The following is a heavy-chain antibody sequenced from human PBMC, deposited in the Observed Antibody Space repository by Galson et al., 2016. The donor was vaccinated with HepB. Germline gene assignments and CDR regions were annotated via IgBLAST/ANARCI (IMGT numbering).Heavy chain of an antibody. V-gene: IGHV4-39*01. J-gene: IGHJ3*02. CDR3: ARHPMYSPRAFDI. CDR1: GGSISSIYY. CDR2: MYYSGNT. Sequence: SETLSLTCTVSGGSISSIYYWGWIRQPPGKGLEWIGTMYYSGNTYYNPSLKSRVTISVDTSKNQFSLKLTSVTAADTAVYYCARHPMYSPRAFDIWGQGTMVTVSS. D-gene: IGHD2-21*01.